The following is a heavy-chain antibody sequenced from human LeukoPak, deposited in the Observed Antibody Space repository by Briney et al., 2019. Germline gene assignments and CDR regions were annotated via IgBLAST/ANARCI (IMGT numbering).Heavy chain of an antibody. J-gene: IGHJ4*02. V-gene: IGHV4-4*07. Sequence: SETLSLTCTVSGSSISGHYWTWIRQPAGKGLEGIGHMYASGSTNYNPSLNSRVTMSVDTSKNQFSLNLRSVTAADTAVYYCARNPIRGFGEIRDWGQGTLVTVSS. CDR1: GSSISGHY. D-gene: IGHD3-10*01. CDR3: ARNPIRGFGEIRD. CDR2: MYASGST.